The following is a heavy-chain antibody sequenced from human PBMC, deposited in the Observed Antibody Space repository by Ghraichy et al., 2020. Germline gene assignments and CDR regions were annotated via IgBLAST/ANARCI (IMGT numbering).Heavy chain of an antibody. CDR2: ISYDGSNK. V-gene: IGHV3-30*18. Sequence: GGSLRLSCAASGFTFSSYGMHWVRQAPGKGLEWVAVISYDGSNKYYADSVKGRFTISRDNSKNTLYLQMNSLRAEDTAVYYCAKATHYYDSSGHFDYWGQGTLVTVSS. J-gene: IGHJ4*02. D-gene: IGHD3-22*01. CDR1: GFTFSSYG. CDR3: AKATHYYDSSGHFDY.